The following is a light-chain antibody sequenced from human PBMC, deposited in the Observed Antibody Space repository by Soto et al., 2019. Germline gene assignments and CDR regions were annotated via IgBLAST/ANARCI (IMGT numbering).Light chain of an antibody. V-gene: IGKV3D-20*02. CDR2: GAS. CDR3: QQRSNWPPIT. CDR1: QSVSNNY. Sequence: EIVWTQSPGTLSLSPGERATLSCRASQSVSNNYLAWYQQKPGQAPRLLIYGASNRATGIPDRFSGSGSGTDFTLTISSLEPEDFAVYYCQQRSNWPPITFGQGTRLEIK. J-gene: IGKJ5*01.